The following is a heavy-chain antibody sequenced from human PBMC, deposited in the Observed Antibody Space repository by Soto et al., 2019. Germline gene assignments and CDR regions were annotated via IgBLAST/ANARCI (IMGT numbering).Heavy chain of an antibody. Sequence: SETLSLTCAVYGGSFSGYYWSWIRQPPGKGLEWIGEINHSGSTNYNPSLKSRVTISVDTSKNQFSLKLSSVTAADTAVYYCARDTHYYDSSGIDYWGQGTLVTVSS. V-gene: IGHV4-34*01. CDR1: GGSFSGYY. J-gene: IGHJ4*02. D-gene: IGHD3-22*01. CDR2: INHSGST. CDR3: ARDTHYYDSSGIDY.